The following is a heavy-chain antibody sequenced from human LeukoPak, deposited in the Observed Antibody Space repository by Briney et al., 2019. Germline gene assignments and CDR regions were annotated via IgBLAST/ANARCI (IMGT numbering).Heavy chain of an antibody. J-gene: IGHJ4*02. Sequence: SETLSLTCTVSGGSISTYYWSWIRQPPGKGLEWVGYIYYTGTTGYNPSLKSRVTISVDTSTNQFSLKLSSVTAADTAVYYCARSSSTGSYWADYWGQGTLVTVSS. D-gene: IGHD1-26*01. CDR3: ARSSSTGSYWADY. V-gene: IGHV4-59*01. CDR2: IYYTGTT. CDR1: GGSISTYY.